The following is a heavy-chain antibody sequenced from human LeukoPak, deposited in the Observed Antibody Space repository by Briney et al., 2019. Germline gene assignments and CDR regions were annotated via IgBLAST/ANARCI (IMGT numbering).Heavy chain of an antibody. J-gene: IGHJ4*02. Sequence: WGSLRLSCAASGFTFSNNSMNWVRKGPGQGLEWVSSINTGSNFIYYADSVTGRFTNSRDNAKNSLYLQMNSVRAEDTAVYYCARGAKDYVWGSYRDWGQGTLVTVSS. V-gene: IGHV3-21*01. CDR1: GFTFSNNS. CDR2: INTGSNFI. CDR3: ARGAKDYVWGSYRD. D-gene: IGHD3-16*01.